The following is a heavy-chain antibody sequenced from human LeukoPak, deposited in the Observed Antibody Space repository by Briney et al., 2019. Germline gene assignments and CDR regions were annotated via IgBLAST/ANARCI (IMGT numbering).Heavy chain of an antibody. CDR2: IYHSGST. J-gene: IGHJ4*02. V-gene: IGHV4-4*02. CDR3: ASVGGAYCPSTSCYSGY. D-gene: IGHD2-2*02. Sequence: PSGTLSLTCAVSGGSISSSNWWSWVRQPPGKGLEWIGEIYHSGSTNYNPSLKSRVTISVDTSRNQFSLKLSSVTAAETAVYYCASVGGAYCPSTSCYSGYWGQGTLVTVSS. CDR1: GGSISSSNW.